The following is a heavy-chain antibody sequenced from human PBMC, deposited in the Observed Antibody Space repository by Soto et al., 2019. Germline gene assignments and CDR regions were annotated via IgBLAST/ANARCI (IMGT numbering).Heavy chain of an antibody. J-gene: IGHJ4*02. CDR2: IIPIFGTA. CDR1: GGTFSSYA. Sequence: ASVKVSCKASGGTFSSYAISWVRQAPGQGLEWMGGIIPIFGTANYAQKFQGRVTITADESTSTAYMELSSLRSEDTAVYYCARIGWLQTTYYFDYWGQGTLVTVSS. V-gene: IGHV1-69*13. D-gene: IGHD5-12*01. CDR3: ARIGWLQTTYYFDY.